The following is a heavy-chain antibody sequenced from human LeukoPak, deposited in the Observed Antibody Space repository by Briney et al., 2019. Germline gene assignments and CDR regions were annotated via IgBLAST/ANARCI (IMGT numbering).Heavy chain of an antibody. J-gene: IGHJ3*02. CDR3: ARDWVAGVPFDAFDI. V-gene: IGHV3-7*03. Sequence: GGSLRLSCAASGFTLSSYWMSWVRQAPGKGLEWVANIKEEGSEKYYVDSVKGRFTISRDNAQNSVYLHINSLTAEDTALYYCARDWVAGVPFDAFDIWGQGTMVSVSS. CDR2: IKEEGSEK. CDR1: GFTLSSYW. D-gene: IGHD3-10*01.